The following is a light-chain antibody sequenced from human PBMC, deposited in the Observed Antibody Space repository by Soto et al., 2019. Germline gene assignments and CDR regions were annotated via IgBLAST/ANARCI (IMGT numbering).Light chain of an antibody. V-gene: IGKV2-30*01. CDR2: RVS. J-gene: IGKJ1*01. Sequence: DVVMAQSPLSLPVIVGQPASISCRSSQGLVSADGNTYLNWYQQRPGQSPRRLIYRVSNRDSGVPDRFSGSGSGSDVTLKISRLEDEDVGVYYWLQGSHWPWTFGQGTKVEI. CDR1: QGLVSADGNTY. CDR3: LQGSHWPWT.